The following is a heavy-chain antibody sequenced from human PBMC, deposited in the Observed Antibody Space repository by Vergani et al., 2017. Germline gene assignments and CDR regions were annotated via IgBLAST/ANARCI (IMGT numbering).Heavy chain of an antibody. CDR1: GFTFGNYD. V-gene: IGHV3-13*01. J-gene: IGHJ6*04. CDR3: AREWRFSSSSTGFYFPDV. D-gene: IGHD6-6*01. Sequence: EVQLVESGGGLVQPGGSLRLSCAASGFTFGNYDMHWVRHVTGKGLEWVSAIGVPGDTYYQGSVEGRFIISRENAKSSLYLQTNSLTAGDTAVYYCAREWRFSSSSTGFYFPDVWGKGTTVTVSS. CDR2: IGVPGDT.